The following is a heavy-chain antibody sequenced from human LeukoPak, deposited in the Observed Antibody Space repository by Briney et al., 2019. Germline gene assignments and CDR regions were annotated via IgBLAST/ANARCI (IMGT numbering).Heavy chain of an antibody. CDR1: GGSFSGYY. CDR2: IYHSGST. V-gene: IGHV4-34*01. D-gene: IGHD6-13*01. CDR3: ARVAGSSSWYWFDP. J-gene: IGHJ5*02. Sequence: SETLSLTCAVYGGSFSGYYWSWIRQPPGKGLEWIGNIYHSGSTYYNPSLKSRVTISVDTSKNQFSLKLSSVTAADTAVYYCARVAGSSSWYWFDPWGQGTLVTVSS.